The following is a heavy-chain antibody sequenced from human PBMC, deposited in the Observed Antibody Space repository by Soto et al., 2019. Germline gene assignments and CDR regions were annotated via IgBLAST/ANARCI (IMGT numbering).Heavy chain of an antibody. J-gene: IGHJ4*02. D-gene: IGHD1-1*01. CDR1: GGAFPSYS. CDR3: ARDNTGLDY. CDR2: IIPMSGTT. V-gene: IGHV1-69*12. Sequence: QVHLVQSGAEVKKPGSSVKVSCKASGGAFPSYSFHWVRQAPGQGLEWMGGIIPMSGTTNYALKFQGRVTMTADVPTNTAYIELSSLRSEDTAIYYCARDNTGLDYWGQGTLVTVSS.